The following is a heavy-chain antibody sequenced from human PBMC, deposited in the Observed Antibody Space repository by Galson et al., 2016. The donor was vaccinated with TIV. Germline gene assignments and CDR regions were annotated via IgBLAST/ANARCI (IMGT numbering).Heavy chain of an antibody. CDR1: GGSINSGPYY. CDR2: ISYNGKT. CDR3: ASGYSGMGYFDSDDAIDF. D-gene: IGHD3-10*01. Sequence: TLSLTCTVSGGSINSGPYYWTWIRQHPGKGLEWIGYISYNGKTYYNPSLKSRLTISVDTSKNQFSLKLTSVTAADTAVYYSASGYSGMGYFDSDDAIDFWGQGTMVTVSS. J-gene: IGHJ3*01. V-gene: IGHV4-31*03.